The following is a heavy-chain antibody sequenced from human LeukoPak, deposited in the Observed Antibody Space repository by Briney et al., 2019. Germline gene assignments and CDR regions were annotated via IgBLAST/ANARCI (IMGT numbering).Heavy chain of an antibody. Sequence: AGGSLRLSCAASGFTFSSYGMHWVRQAPGKGLEWVAFIRYDGSNKYYADSVKGRFTISRDSSKNTLYLQMNSLRAEDTAVYYCAPAAGDCSSTSCPNWGQGTLVTVSS. D-gene: IGHD2-2*01. J-gene: IGHJ4*02. CDR3: APAAGDCSSTSCPN. CDR2: IRYDGSNK. CDR1: GFTFSSYG. V-gene: IGHV3-30*02.